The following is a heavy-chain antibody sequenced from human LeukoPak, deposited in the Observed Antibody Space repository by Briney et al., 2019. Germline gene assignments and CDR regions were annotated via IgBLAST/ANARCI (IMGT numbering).Heavy chain of an antibody. J-gene: IGHJ4*02. CDR1: GFTFSSYA. CDR2: ISSNGGST. CDR3: ARARIAVAGQTLYYFDY. V-gene: IGHV3-64*01. Sequence: GGSLRLSCAASGFTFSSYAMHWVRQAPGKGLEYVSAISSNGGSTYYANSVKGRFTISRDNSKNTLYLQMGSLRAEDMAVYYCARARIAVAGQTLYYFDYWGQGTLVTVSS. D-gene: IGHD6-19*01.